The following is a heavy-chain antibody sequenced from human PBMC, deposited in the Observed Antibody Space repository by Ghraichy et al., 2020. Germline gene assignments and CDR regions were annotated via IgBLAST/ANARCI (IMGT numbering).Heavy chain of an antibody. CDR2: IIPDSGDT. J-gene: IGHJ5*02. V-gene: IGHV1-2*02. CDR3: IREEWFFRS. D-gene: IGHD3-3*01. Sequence: ASVKVSCKASGYTFTGNHLHWVRRAPGQGLEWMGRIIPDSGDTNYAQKFQGRVTMTRDTSISTAYMELSSLRSDDTAIYYCIREEWFFRSWCQGTLVTVSS. CDR1: GYTFTGNH.